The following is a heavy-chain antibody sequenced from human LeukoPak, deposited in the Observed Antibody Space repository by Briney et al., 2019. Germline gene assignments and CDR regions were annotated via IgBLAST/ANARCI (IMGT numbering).Heavy chain of an antibody. CDR2: VRNKANSYTT. Sequence: GGSLRLSCAASGFTFSDHYMDWVRQAPGKGLQWVGRVRNKANSYTTEYAASVKGRFTISRDDSKNSLYLQMNSLKTEDTAVYYCTRMVRGSFDYWGQGTQVTVSS. J-gene: IGHJ4*02. CDR1: GFTFSDHY. D-gene: IGHD2-15*01. CDR3: TRMVRGSFDY. V-gene: IGHV3-72*01.